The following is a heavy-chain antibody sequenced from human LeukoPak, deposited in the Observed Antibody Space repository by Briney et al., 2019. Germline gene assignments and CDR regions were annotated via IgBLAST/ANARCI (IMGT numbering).Heavy chain of an antibody. Sequence: PSETLSLTCAVYGGSFSGYYWSWIRQPPGKGLEWIGEINHSGSTNYNPSLKSRVTISVDTSKNQFSLKLSSVTAADTAVYYCALMVRGVSSWFDPWGQGTLVTVSS. CDR3: ALMVRGVSSWFDP. CDR1: GGSFSGYY. V-gene: IGHV4-34*01. D-gene: IGHD3-10*01. J-gene: IGHJ5*02. CDR2: INHSGST.